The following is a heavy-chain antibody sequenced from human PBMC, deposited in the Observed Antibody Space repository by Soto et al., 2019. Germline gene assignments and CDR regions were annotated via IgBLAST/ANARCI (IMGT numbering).Heavy chain of an antibody. Sequence: GASVKVSCKASGYAFTSYGISWVRQAPGQGHEWMGWISAYNGNTNYAQKLQGRVTMTTDTSTSTAYMELRRLRSDDTAVYFCVRGVPAGAPPFYYCDFMDVWGKGTTVTVSS. CDR2: ISAYNGNT. CDR1: GYAFTSYG. CDR3: VRGVPAGAPPFYYCDFMDV. V-gene: IGHV1-18*01. D-gene: IGHD2-2*01. J-gene: IGHJ6*03.